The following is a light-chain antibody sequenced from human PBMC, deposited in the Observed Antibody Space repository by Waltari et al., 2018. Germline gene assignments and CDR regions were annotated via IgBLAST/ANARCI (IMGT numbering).Light chain of an antibody. CDR3: QQYYSTLPT. V-gene: IGKV4-1*01. CDR2: WAS. J-gene: IGKJ3*01. CDR1: QSVLYSSNNKNY. Sequence: DIVMTQSPDSLTVSLGERATIHCKSSQSVLYSSNNKNYLAWYQQKPGQPPKLLIYWASTRESRVPDRFSGSGSGTDFTLTISSLQAEDVAVYYCQQYYSTLPTFGPGTKVDIK.